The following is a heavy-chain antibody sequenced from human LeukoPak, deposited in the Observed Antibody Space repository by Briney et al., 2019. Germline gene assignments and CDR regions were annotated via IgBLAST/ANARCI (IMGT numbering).Heavy chain of an antibody. CDR1: GFTFGDYA. D-gene: IGHD6-13*01. V-gene: IGHV3-49*04. CDR3: TNTYPGIAAAGPDY. Sequence: GESLKISCTASGFTFGDYAMSWVRQAPGKGLEWVGFIRSKAYGGTTEYAASVKGRFTISRDDSKSIAYLQMNSLKTEDTAVYYCTNTYPGIAAAGPDYWGQGTLVTVSS. J-gene: IGHJ4*02. CDR2: IRSKAYGGTT.